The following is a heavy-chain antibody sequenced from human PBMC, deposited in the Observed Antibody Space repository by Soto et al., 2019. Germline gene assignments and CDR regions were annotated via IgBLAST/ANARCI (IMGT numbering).Heavy chain of an antibody. CDR1: GYTFTTYY. CDR3: ARAGYCSGGTCFHGNCDY. D-gene: IGHD2-15*01. Sequence: QVQLVQSGAEVKRPGASVKVSCKASGYTFTTYYMHWVRQAPGQGLEWLGIINPNGGSTTYAHKLQGRVTMTRDTSTSTVYLELSSLGSEDTAVYYCARAGYCSGGTCFHGNCDYWGQGTLVTVSA. J-gene: IGHJ4*02. CDR2: INPNGGST. V-gene: IGHV1-46*01.